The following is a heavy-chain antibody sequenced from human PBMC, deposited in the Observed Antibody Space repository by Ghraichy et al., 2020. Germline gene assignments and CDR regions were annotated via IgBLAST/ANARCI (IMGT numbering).Heavy chain of an antibody. D-gene: IGHD3-22*01. CDR3: AKPTGSGYSYYYYYGMDV. CDR2: ISGSGGST. CDR1: GFTFSSYA. V-gene: IGHV3-23*01. J-gene: IGHJ6*02. Sequence: GGSLRLSCAASGFTFSSYAMSWVRQAPGKGLEWVSAISGSGGSTYYADSVKGRFTISRDNSKNTLYLQMNSLRAEDTAVYYCAKPTGSGYSYYYYYGMDVWGQGTTVTVSS.